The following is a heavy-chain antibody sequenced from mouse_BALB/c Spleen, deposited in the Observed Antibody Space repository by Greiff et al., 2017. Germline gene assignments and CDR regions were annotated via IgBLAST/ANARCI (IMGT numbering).Heavy chain of an antibody. V-gene: IGHV14-3*02. J-gene: IGHJ1*01. CDR3: ARDGSYWYFDV. D-gene: IGHD1-1*01. CDR2: IDPANGNT. CDR1: GFNIKDTY. Sequence: VTLKESGAELVKPGASVKLSCTASGFNIKDTYMHWVKQRPEQGLEWIGRIDPANGNTKYDPKFQGKATITADTSSNTAYLQLSSLTSEDTAVYYCARDGSYWYFDVWGAGTTVTVSS.